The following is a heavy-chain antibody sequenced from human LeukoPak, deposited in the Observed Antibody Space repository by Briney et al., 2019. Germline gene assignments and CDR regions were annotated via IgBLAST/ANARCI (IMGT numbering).Heavy chain of an antibody. V-gene: IGHV4-59*01. D-gene: IGHD3-22*01. Sequence: SETLSLTCTVSNGSIGFYFWSWIRQPAGKGLEWIGYIYYSGSTNYNPSLKSRVTISVDTSKNQFSLKLSSVTAADTAVYYCARAPFRGIVVVIGAFDIWGQGTMVTVSS. CDR1: NGSIGFYF. J-gene: IGHJ3*02. CDR2: IYYSGST. CDR3: ARAPFRGIVVVIGAFDI.